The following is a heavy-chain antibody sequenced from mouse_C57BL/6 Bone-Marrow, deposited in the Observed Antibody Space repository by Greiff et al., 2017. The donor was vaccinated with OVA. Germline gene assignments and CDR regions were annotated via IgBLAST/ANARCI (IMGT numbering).Heavy chain of an antibody. CDR1: GFSLTSYG. CDR2: IWRGGST. V-gene: IGHV2-5*01. J-gene: IGHJ1*03. Sequence: QVQLQQPGPGLVQPSQSLSITCTVSGFSLTSYGVHWVRQSPGKGLEWLGVIWRGGSTDTNDAFMSRLGTTKDNSQSHAFINMNTLQADDSAIYYGAKKKGGFKWYFDVWGTGTTVTVSS. CDR3: AKKKGGFKWYFDV.